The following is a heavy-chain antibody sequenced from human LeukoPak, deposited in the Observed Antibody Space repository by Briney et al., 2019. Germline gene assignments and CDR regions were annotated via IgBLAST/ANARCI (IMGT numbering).Heavy chain of an antibody. D-gene: IGHD3-3*01. CDR1: GYTFTSYY. J-gene: IGHJ3*02. V-gene: IGHV1-46*01. Sequence: GASVKVSCKASGYTFTSYYMHWVRQAPGQGLEWMGIINPSGGSTSYAQKFQGRVTMTRDTSTSTVYMELSSLRSEDTAVYYCARESTIFGVVIRNDAFDIWGQGTMVTVSS. CDR3: ARESTIFGVVIRNDAFDI. CDR2: INPSGGST.